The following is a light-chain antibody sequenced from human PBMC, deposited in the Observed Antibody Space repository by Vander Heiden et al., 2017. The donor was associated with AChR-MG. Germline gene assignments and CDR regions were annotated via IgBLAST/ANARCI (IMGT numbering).Light chain of an antibody. V-gene: IGLV1-44*01. Sequence: QSVLTQPPSASGTPGQRVTISCSGSSSHIGSNTVNWYQQLPATAPKLLIYSNNKRPSGVPDRFSGSKSGTSASLAISGLQSEDEADYYCAAWDDSLNGVVFGGGTKLTVL. CDR2: SNN. CDR1: SSHIGSNT. CDR3: AAWDDSLNGVV. J-gene: IGLJ2*01.